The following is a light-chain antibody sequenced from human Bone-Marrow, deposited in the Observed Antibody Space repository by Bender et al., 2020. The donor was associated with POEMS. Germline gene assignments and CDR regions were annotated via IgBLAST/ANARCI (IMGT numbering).Light chain of an antibody. CDR1: KLGEEY. CDR2: QDT. Sequence: SYELTQPPSVSVSPGQTATITCSGEKLGEEYACWYQQKPGQSPVVVIYQDTKRPSGIPERFSGSTSGNTASLTISGLQAEDEADYYCCSYAGSSTWVFGGGTKLTVL. V-gene: IGLV3-1*01. CDR3: CSYAGSSTWV. J-gene: IGLJ3*02.